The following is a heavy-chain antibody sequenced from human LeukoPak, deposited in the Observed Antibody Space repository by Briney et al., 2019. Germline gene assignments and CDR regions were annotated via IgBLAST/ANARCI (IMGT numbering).Heavy chain of an antibody. J-gene: IGHJ5*02. D-gene: IGHD3-22*01. CDR1: GYTFTSYD. CDR3: AGYYDSSGYYYH. V-gene: IGHV1-8*01. CDR2: MNPNSGNT. Sequence: ASVKVSCKASGYTFTSYDINWVRQATGQGLEWMGWMNPNSGNTGYAQKFQGRVTMTRNTSISTAYMELSSLRSEDTAVYYCAGYYDSSGYYYHWGQGTLVTVSS.